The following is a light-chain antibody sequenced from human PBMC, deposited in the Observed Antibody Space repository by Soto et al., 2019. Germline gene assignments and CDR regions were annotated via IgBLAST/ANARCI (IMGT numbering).Light chain of an antibody. CDR3: QQYNNWPPT. V-gene: IGKV3-15*01. CDR2: GAS. Sequence: EIVMTQSPATLSVSPGERSTLSCRASQIFSSNLAWYQQKAGQAPRLLIYGASTRATGIPARFSGSGSGTEFTLTISSLQSEDFAVYYCQQYNNWPPTFGQGTTGDIK. CDR1: QIFSSN. J-gene: IGKJ1*01.